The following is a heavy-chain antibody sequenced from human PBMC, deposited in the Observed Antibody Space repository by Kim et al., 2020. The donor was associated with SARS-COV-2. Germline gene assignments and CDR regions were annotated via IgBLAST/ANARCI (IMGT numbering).Heavy chain of an antibody. D-gene: IGHD6-13*01. CDR2: ANPNTGEV. J-gene: IGHJ5*02. CDR3: MLWDLAITAAGAGRTDA. CDR1: GYSTINYE. V-gene: IGHV1-8*01. Sequence: ASVKVSCKASGYSTINYEIHWVRQAAGQGLEWMGWANPNTGEVGYSQKFRDRLTLTRNGAWDTVYMDLRNLRSGDTAVYFCMLWDLAITAAGAGRTDAWGQGALVIVSS.